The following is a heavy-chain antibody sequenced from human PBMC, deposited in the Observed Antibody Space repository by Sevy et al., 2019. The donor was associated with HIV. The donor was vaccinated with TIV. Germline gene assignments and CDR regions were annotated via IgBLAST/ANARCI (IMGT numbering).Heavy chain of an antibody. Sequence: GGSLRLSCAASGFTFSSFGMYWARQAPGEGLEWVAIIWFDGKNGLYADSVKGRLTISSDNSKNTLYLQMNSLRAEDTAVYYCARDLEEWELRYLGYWGQGTLVTVSS. D-gene: IGHD1-26*01. V-gene: IGHV3-33*01. CDR3: ARDLEEWELRYLGY. J-gene: IGHJ4*02. CDR1: GFTFSSFG. CDR2: IWFDGKNG.